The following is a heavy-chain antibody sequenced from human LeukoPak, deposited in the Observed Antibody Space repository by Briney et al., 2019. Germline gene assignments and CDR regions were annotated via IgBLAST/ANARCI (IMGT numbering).Heavy chain of an antibody. J-gene: IGHJ4*02. Sequence: GESLKIFCWGSGYSFNTYWIAWVRQMPGKGLEWMGIIYPGGSDTRYSPSFRGQGTMSADKSNNPAYLQWISLKAPDTAMCFGSRRQGCSTSSCPPDSWGQGTLVTVSS. D-gene: IGHD2-2*01. CDR2: IYPGGSDT. V-gene: IGHV5-51*01. CDR3: SRRQGCSTSSCPPDS. CDR1: GYSFNTYW.